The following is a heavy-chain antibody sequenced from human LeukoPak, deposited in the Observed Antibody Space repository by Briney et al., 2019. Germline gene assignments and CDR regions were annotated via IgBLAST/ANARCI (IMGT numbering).Heavy chain of an antibody. D-gene: IGHD6-6*01. CDR3: ARDKGYSSSSFYY. CDR1: GFTFSSYA. Sequence: PGGSLRLSCAASGFTFSSYAMHWVRQAPGKGLEWVAVISYDGSNKYYADSVKGRFTISRDNSKNTLYLQMNSLRAEDTAVYYWARDKGYSSSSFYYWGQGTLVTVSS. CDR2: ISYDGSNK. J-gene: IGHJ4*02. V-gene: IGHV3-30-3*01.